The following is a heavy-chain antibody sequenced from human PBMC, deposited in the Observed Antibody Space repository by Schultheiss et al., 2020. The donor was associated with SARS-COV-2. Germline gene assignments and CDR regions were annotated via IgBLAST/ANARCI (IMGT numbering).Heavy chain of an antibody. CDR1: GGSISSSSYY. CDR2: IYYSGST. CDR3: ARDQIRIGYYYGMDV. Sequence: SQTLSLTCTVSGGSISSSSYYWGWIRQPPGKGLEWIGSIYYSGSTYYNPSLKSRVTISVDTSKNQFSLKLSSVTAADTAVYYCARDQIRIGYYYGMDVWGQGTTVTVSS. V-gene: IGHV4-39*02. D-gene: IGHD2-15*01. J-gene: IGHJ6*02.